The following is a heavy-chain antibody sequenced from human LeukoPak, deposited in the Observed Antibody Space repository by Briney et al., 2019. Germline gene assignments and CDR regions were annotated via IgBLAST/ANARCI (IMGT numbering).Heavy chain of an antibody. J-gene: IGHJ4*02. D-gene: IGHD3-16*01. V-gene: IGHV3-21*01. CDR1: GFTFSSYS. CDR2: ISSSSSYI. CDR3: ARGGSLKFDY. Sequence: GGSLRLSCAASGFTFSSYSMNRVRQAPGKGLEWVSSISSSSSYIYYADSVKGRFTISRDNAKNSLYLQMNSLRAEDTAVYYCARGGSLKFDYWGQGTLVTVSS.